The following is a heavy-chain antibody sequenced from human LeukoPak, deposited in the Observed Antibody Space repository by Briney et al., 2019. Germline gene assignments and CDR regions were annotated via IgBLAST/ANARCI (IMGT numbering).Heavy chain of an antibody. CDR1: GFTFSRYS. CDR3: ARAYTNGDYLDY. CDR2: ISDSSRHI. V-gene: IGHV3-21*01. Sequence: PGGSLRLSCAASGFTFSRYSVNWVRQAPGKGLEWVSCISDSSRHIYYADSVKGRFTISRDNAKSSASLQVNSLRVDDTAVCYCARAYTNGDYLDYWGQGTLVTVSS. J-gene: IGHJ4*02. D-gene: IGHD4-17*01.